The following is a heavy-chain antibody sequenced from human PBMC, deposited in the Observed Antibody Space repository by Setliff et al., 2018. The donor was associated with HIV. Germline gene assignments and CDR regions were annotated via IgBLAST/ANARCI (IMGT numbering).Heavy chain of an antibody. Sequence: PGESLTISCAASGFTLRSYKMHWVRQGPGKGLVWVSRINSGDTTTNYADSVKGRFTISRDDAKNTLFLQMSSLRPEDTAVYYCARSPANTGYWVTPLWYMDVWGKGTTVTVSS. CDR1: GFTLRSYK. D-gene: IGHD3-9*01. V-gene: IGHV3-74*01. CDR2: INSGDTTT. J-gene: IGHJ6*03. CDR3: ARSPANTGYWVTPLWYMDV.